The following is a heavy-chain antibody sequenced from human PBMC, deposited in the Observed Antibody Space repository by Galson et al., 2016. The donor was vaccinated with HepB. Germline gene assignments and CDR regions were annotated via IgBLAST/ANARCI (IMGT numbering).Heavy chain of an antibody. V-gene: IGHV5-51*01. J-gene: IGHJ4*01. CDR1: GYSFTSYW. Sequence: QSGAEVKKPGESLKMSCRVSGYSFTSYWIAWVRQMPGKGLEWMGIIYPGDSDTRYSPSSQGQVTISADKSISTAYLQCSSLKTSDTAIYYCARVAERSYYIDYWGQGTLVTVSS. CDR3: ARVAERSYYIDY. D-gene: IGHD2-15*01. CDR2: IYPGDSDT.